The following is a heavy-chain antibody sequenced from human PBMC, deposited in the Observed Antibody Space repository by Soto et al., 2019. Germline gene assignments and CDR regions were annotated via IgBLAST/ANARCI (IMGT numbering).Heavy chain of an antibody. V-gene: IGHV4-34*01. D-gene: IGHD3-10*01. CDR1: GGSFSGYY. CDR3: ARGSNYYGSASPAYEYYYYGMDV. J-gene: IGHJ6*02. Sequence: PSETLSLTCAVYGGSFSGYYWSWIRQPPGKGLEWIGEINHSGSTNYNPSPKSRVTISVDTSKNQFSLKLSSVTAADTAVYYCARGSNYYGSASPAYEYYYYGMDVWGQGTTVTVSS. CDR2: INHSGST.